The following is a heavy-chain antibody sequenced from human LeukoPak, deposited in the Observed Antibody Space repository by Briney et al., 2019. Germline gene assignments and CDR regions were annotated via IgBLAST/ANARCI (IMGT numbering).Heavy chain of an antibody. J-gene: IGHJ3*02. CDR2: IYYSGST. Sequence: SETLSLTCTVSGGSISGYYWTWIRQSPGKGLEWLGYIYYSGSTNYNPSLKSRVTMSVDTSKNQFSLKLSSVTAADTAVYYCTRHYIASGGGDAFDIWGQGTMVTVSS. CDR1: GGSISGYY. V-gene: IGHV4-59*08. D-gene: IGHD6-13*01. CDR3: TRHYIASGGGDAFDI.